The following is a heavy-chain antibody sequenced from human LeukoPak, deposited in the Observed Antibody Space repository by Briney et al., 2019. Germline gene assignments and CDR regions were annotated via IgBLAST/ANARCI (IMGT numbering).Heavy chain of an antibody. CDR1: GYTFTSYD. CDR2: MNPNSGNT. J-gene: IGHJ5*02. V-gene: IGHV1-8*01. D-gene: IGHD6-13*01. CDR3: ARDLSSSWYEPYNWFDP. Sequence: ASVKVSCKASGYTFTSYDINWVRQATGQGLEWMGWMNPNSGNTGYAQKFQGRVTMTRDTSISTAYMELSRLRSDDTAVYYCARDLSSSWYEPYNWFDPWGQGTLVTVSS.